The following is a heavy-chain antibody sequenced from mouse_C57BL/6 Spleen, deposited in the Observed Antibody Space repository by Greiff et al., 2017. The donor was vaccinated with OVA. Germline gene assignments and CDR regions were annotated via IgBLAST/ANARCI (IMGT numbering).Heavy chain of an antibody. J-gene: IGHJ1*03. D-gene: IGHD2-3*01. CDR3: ARDDGNWYFDV. CDR2: INYDGSST. V-gene: IGHV5-16*01. CDR1: GFTFSDYY. Sequence: EVKLMESAGGLVQPGSSMKLSCTASGFTFSDYYMAWVRQVPEKGLEWVANINYDGSSTYYLDSLKSRFIISRDNAKNILYLQMSSLKSEDTATYYCARDDGNWYFDVWGTGTTVTVSS.